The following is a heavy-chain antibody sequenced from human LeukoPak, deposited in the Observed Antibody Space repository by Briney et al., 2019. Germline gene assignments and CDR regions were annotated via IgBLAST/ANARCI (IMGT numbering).Heavy chain of an antibody. V-gene: IGHV1-69*13. J-gene: IGHJ4*02. D-gene: IGHD5-18*01. CDR2: IIPIFGTA. Sequence: ASVKVSCKASGGTFSSYAISWVRQAPGQGLEWMGGIIPIFGTANYAQKFQGRVTITADESTSTAYMELSSLRSEDTAVYYCARDDTAMVPGFVGYWGQGTLVTVSS. CDR3: ARDDTAMVPGFVGY. CDR1: GGTFSSYA.